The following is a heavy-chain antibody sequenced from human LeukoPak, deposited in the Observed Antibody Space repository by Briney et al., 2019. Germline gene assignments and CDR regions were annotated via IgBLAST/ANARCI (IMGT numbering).Heavy chain of an antibody. CDR2: IYTSGST. J-gene: IGHJ6*03. Sequence: PSETLSLTCTVSGGSISSYYWSWIRQPAGKGLEWIGRIYTSGSTNYNPSLKSRVTMSVDTSKNQFSLKLSSVTAADTAVYYCAREHSSSWYFPPNYYMDVWGKGTTVTISS. CDR3: AREHSSSWYFPPNYYMDV. D-gene: IGHD6-13*01. CDR1: GGSISSYY. V-gene: IGHV4-4*07.